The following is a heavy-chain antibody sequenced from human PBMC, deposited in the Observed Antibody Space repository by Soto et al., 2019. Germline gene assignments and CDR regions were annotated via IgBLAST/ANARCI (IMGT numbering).Heavy chain of an antibody. Sequence: SETLPLTCTVSGDSIGSYYWSWIRQPPGKGLEWIGYIYYSGSTNYNPSLKSRVTISVDTSKNQFSLKLSSVTAADTAVYYRAREGIAVAGSFDYWGQGTLVTVSS. V-gene: IGHV4-59*01. CDR2: IYYSGST. CDR1: GDSIGSYY. J-gene: IGHJ4*02. CDR3: AREGIAVAGSFDY. D-gene: IGHD6-19*01.